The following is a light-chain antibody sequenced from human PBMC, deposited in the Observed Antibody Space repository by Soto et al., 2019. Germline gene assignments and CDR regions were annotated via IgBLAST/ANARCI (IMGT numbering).Light chain of an antibody. V-gene: IGKV3-20*01. Sequence: EIVLTQSPGTLSLSPGERATLSCRASQSVSSSYLAWYQQKPGQAPRLLIYGASSRATGIPDRFSGSGSGTDFTLTISRLEPEDFAVYFCYQYDSSPWTFGGGTKVDI. CDR3: YQYDSSPWT. CDR1: QSVSSSY. CDR2: GAS. J-gene: IGKJ4*02.